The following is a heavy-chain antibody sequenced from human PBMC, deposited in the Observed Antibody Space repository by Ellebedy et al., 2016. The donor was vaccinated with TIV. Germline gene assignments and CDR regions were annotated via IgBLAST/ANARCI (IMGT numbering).Heavy chain of an antibody. CDR2: INQGGSDK. V-gene: IGHV3-7*01. J-gene: IGHJ3*02. D-gene: IGHD4-17*01. Sequence: GESLKISCAASGFTFNSYWMTWVRQAPGKGLEWVANINQGGSDKYYVDSVKGRFTVSRDNAKNSLYLQMNSLRDEDTAVYYCATDGSYGDYRSPTHAFVIWGQGTMVTVSS. CDR3: ATDGSYGDYRSPTHAFVI. CDR1: GFTFNSYW.